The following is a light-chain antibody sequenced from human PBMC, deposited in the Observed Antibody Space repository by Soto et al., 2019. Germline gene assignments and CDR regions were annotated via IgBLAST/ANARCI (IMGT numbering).Light chain of an antibody. Sequence: EMVMTQSPAALSVSPGERASLSCRASQSVSSNLAWYQQKPGQAPRLLIYGASTRAAGIPARFSGSGSGTEFTLTLSSLQSEDSAVYYCQQYNDWWTFGQGTKVDIK. CDR2: GAS. CDR3: QQYNDWWT. J-gene: IGKJ1*01. V-gene: IGKV3-15*01. CDR1: QSVSSN.